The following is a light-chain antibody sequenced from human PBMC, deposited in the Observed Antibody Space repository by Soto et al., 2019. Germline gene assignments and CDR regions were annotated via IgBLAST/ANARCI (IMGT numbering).Light chain of an antibody. CDR2: GAS. CDR3: QQYGTSPRT. V-gene: IGKV3-20*01. J-gene: IGKJ2*01. Sequence: EIVLTQSPATLSLSPGERATLSCRASQSVGSNFLAWYQQKPGQAPRLLIYGASSRATGIPDRFSGSGSGTDFTLTISRLEPEDFAVYYCQQYGTSPRTFGQGSKLEIK. CDR1: QSVGSNF.